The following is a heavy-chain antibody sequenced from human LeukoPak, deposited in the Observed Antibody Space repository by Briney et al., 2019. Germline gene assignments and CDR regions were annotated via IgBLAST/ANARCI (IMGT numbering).Heavy chain of an antibody. CDR2: ISYDGSNK. Sequence: GGSLRLSCAASGFTFSSYGMHWVRQAPGKGLEWVAVISYDGSNKYDADSVKGRFTISRDNSKNTLYLQMNSLRAEDTAVYYCAKVLPNSSGWYGPPFDYWGQGTLVTVSS. CDR1: GFTFSSYG. J-gene: IGHJ4*02. CDR3: AKVLPNSSGWYGPPFDY. V-gene: IGHV3-30*18. D-gene: IGHD6-19*01.